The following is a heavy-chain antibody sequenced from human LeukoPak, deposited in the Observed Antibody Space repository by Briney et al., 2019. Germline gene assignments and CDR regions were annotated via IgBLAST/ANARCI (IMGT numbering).Heavy chain of an antibody. CDR1: GFTFSSYG. V-gene: IGHV3-23*01. D-gene: IGHD4-17*01. CDR3: ARNDYGDYSLLHAEYFQH. CDR2: ISGSGGST. J-gene: IGHJ1*01. Sequence: GGSLRLSCAASGFTFSSYGMSWVRQAPGKGLEWVSAISGSGGSTYYADSVKGRFTISRDNSKNTLYLQMNSLRAEDTALYYCARNDYGDYSLLHAEYFQHWGQGTLVTVSS.